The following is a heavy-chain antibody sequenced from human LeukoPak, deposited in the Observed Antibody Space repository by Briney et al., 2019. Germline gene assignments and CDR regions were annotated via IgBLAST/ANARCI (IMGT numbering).Heavy chain of an antibody. CDR2: ISSSGSTI. D-gene: IGHD3-16*02. J-gene: IGHJ3*02. CDR3: AREQGEDLDMITFGGVIATAHDAFDI. Sequence: PGGSLRLSCAASGFTFSDYYMSWIRQAPGKGLEWVSYISSSGSTIYYADSVKGRFTISRDNAKNSLYLQMNSLRAEDTAVYYCAREQGEDLDMITFGGVIATAHDAFDIWGQGTMVTVSS. CDR1: GFTFSDYY. V-gene: IGHV3-11*04.